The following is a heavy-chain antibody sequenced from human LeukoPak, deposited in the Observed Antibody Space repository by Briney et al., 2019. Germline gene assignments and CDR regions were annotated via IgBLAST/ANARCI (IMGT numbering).Heavy chain of an antibody. CDR2: IYTSGST. V-gene: IGHV4-61*02. D-gene: IGHD2-2*01. CDR1: GGSISSGSYY. CDR3: ARGHSHCSSTSCYVYYYYYYYMDV. J-gene: IGHJ6*03. Sequence: NPSETLSLTCTVSGGSISSGSYYWSWIRQPAGKGLECIGRIYTSGSTNYNPSLKSRVTISVDTSKNQFSLKLSSVTAADTAVYYCARGHSHCSSTSCYVYYYYYYYMDVWGKGTTVTVSS.